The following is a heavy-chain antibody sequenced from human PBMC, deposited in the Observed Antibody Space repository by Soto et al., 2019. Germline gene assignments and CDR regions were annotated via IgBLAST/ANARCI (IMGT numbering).Heavy chain of an antibody. CDR1: GGSISSYY. J-gene: IGHJ3*02. V-gene: IGHV4-59*08. CDR2: IYYSGST. Sequence: SETLSLTCTVSGGSISSYYWSWIRQPPGKGLEWIGYIYYSGSTNYNPSLKSRVTISVDTSKNQFSLKLSSVTAADTAVYYCARHRRLGELELLWAFDIWGQGTMVTVS. D-gene: IGHD1-7*01. CDR3: ARHRRLGELELLWAFDI.